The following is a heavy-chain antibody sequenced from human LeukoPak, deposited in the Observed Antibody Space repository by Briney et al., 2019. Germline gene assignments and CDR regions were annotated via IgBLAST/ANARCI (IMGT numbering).Heavy chain of an antibody. Sequence: GGSLRLSCAGTGFTFRNYAMNWVRQAPGKGLEWVSGIVGSGGGTHYADSVRGRFTISRDNSKNTPYLQMNSLRAEDTAVYYCAKDGVIGARRNYMDVWGKGTAVTVSS. CDR2: IVGSGGGT. CDR1: GFTFRNYA. V-gene: IGHV3-23*01. CDR3: AKDGVIGARRNYMDV. J-gene: IGHJ6*03. D-gene: IGHD1-26*01.